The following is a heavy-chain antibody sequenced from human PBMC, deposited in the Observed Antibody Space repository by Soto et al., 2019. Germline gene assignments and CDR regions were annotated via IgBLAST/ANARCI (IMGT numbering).Heavy chain of an antibody. CDR1: GLPFSDYY. CDR3: ARDSADYGDYALAFDI. D-gene: IGHD4-17*01. V-gene: IGHV3-11*05. CDR2: ISSSSSSSSSYT. J-gene: IGHJ3*02. Sequence: PGGSLRLSCAASGLPFSDYYMSWIRPAPGKGLEWVSYISSSSSSSSSYTNYADSVKGRFTISRDNAKNSLYLQMNSLRAEDTAVYYCARDSADYGDYALAFDIWGQGTMVTVSS.